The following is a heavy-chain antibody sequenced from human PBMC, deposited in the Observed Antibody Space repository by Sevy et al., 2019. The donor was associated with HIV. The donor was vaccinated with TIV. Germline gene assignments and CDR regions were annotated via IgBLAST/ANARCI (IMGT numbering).Heavy chain of an antibody. Sequence: GGSLRLSFAASGFTFSNPWMSWVRQAPGKGLEWVGRIKSKTDGGTTDYAAPVKGRFIISRDDSKNTLYLQMNSLQTEDTAVYYCTTGRLGYCSGGNCYSGGYWGPGTLVTVSS. J-gene: IGHJ4*02. CDR2: IKSKTDGGTT. V-gene: IGHV3-15*01. CDR3: TTGRLGYCSGGNCYSGGY. D-gene: IGHD2-15*01. CDR1: GFTFSNPW.